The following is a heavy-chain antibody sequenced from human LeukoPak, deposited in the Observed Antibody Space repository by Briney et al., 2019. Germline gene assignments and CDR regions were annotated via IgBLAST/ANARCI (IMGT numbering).Heavy chain of an antibody. Sequence: SETLSLTCTVSGGSISSSSYYWGWIRQPPGKGLEWIGSIYYGGSTYYNPSLKSRVTISVDKSKNQFSLKLSSATAADTAVYYCARGGGYSGYVAFDIWGQGTMVTVSS. CDR2: IYYGGST. J-gene: IGHJ3*02. CDR1: GGSISSSSYY. CDR3: ARGGGYSGYVAFDI. V-gene: IGHV4-39*07. D-gene: IGHD5-12*01.